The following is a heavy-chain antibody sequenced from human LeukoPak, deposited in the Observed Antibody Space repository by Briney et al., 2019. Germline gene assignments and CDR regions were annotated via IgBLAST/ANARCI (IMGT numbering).Heavy chain of an antibody. CDR2: IYYSGST. CDR3: ARADYDILTGYYENEYYFDY. D-gene: IGHD3-9*01. V-gene: IGHV4-59*01. Sequence: ETLSLTCTVSGGSISSYYWSWIRQPPGKGLEWIGYIYYSGSTNYNPSLKSRVTISVDTSKNQFSLKLSSVTAADTAVYYCARADYDILTGYYENEYYFDYWGQGTLVTVSS. J-gene: IGHJ4*02. CDR1: GGSISSYY.